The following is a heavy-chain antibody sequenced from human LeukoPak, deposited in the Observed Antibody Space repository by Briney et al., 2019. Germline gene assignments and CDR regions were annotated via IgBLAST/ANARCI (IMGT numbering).Heavy chain of an antibody. CDR2: ISAYNGNT. CDR1: GYTFTSYG. V-gene: IGHV1-18*01. D-gene: IGHD3-22*01. CDR3: ARVLAYYYDSSGYYPYFDY. J-gene: IGHJ4*02. Sequence: AAVKVSCKASGYTFTSYGISWVRQAPGQGLEWMGWISAYNGNTNYAQKLQGRVTMTTDTSTSTAYMELRSLRSDDPAVYYCARVLAYYYDSSGYYPYFDYWGQGTLVTVSS.